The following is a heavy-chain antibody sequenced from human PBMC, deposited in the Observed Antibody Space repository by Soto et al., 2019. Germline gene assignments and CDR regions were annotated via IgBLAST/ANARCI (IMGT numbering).Heavy chain of an antibody. D-gene: IGHD3-10*01. V-gene: IGHV1-69*13. J-gene: IGHJ5*02. CDR2: IIPIFGTA. Sequence: SVKVSCKASGGTFSSYAISWVRQAPGQGLEWMGGIIPIFGTANYAQKFQGRVTITADESTSTAYMELSSLRSEDTAVYYCARDLTPMVLKGWFDPWGQGTLVTVSS. CDR1: GGTFSSYA. CDR3: ARDLTPMVLKGWFDP.